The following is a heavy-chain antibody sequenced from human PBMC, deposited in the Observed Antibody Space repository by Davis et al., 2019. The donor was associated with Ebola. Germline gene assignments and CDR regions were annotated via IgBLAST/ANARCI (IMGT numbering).Heavy chain of an antibody. D-gene: IGHD3-22*01. CDR1: GCSINGYY. Sequence: MPSETLSLTCTVSGCSINGYYWNWSRQPPGKGLEWLGYVYYSGTTSYNPSLKSRVTISVDTSNNQFSLRLSSVTAADTAVYYCARWDYDNGGFYLGFWGQGTLVTVSS. CDR2: VYYSGTT. CDR3: ARWDYDNGGFYLGF. V-gene: IGHV4-59*01. J-gene: IGHJ4*02.